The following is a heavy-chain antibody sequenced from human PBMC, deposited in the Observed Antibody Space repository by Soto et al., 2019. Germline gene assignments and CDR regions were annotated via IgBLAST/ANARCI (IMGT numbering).Heavy chain of an antibody. CDR2: INPNSGGT. CDR3: AREHEGVKFDY. CDR1: GYTFTGYY. D-gene: IGHD3-10*01. Sequence: ASVKVSCKASGYTFTGYYMHWVRQAPGQGLEWMGWINPNSGGTNYAQKFQGWVTMTRDTSISKAYMELRRLRSDDTAVYYCAREHEGVKFDYWGQGNMVTVYS. J-gene: IGHJ4*02. V-gene: IGHV1-2*04.